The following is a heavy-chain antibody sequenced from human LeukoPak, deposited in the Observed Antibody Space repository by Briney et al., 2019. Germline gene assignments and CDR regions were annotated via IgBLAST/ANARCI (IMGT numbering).Heavy chain of an antibody. D-gene: IGHD2-21*01. V-gene: IGHV4-4*08. CDR1: GGSIESYY. J-gene: IGHJ6*03. CDR2: IAASGTT. CDR3: ARRVWPYYYMDV. Sequence: SETLSLTCSVSGGSIESYYWSWIRQPPGKGLEFIGYIAASGTTKHNPSLKSRVTLSMDTSKNQFSLKLSSVTAADTAVYYCARRVWPYYYMDVWGKGTTVTVSS.